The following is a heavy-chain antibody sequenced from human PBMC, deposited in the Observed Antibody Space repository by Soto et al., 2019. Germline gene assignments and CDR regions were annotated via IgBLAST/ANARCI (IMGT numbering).Heavy chain of an antibody. J-gene: IGHJ6*02. Sequence: PGESLKISCQGSGYSFTNYWINWVRQMPGKGLEWMGRIDPGESYTTYRPSFQGHVTISVDMSINTVYLHWSSLKASDTAIYYCARRLTYTSSGMDGWGQGTSVTV. D-gene: IGHD3-16*01. CDR3: ARRLTYTSSGMDG. CDR2: IDPGESYT. V-gene: IGHV5-10-1*01. CDR1: GYSFTNYW.